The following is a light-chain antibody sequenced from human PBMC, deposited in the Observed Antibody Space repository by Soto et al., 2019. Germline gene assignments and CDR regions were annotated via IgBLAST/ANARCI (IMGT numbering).Light chain of an antibody. V-gene: IGKV1-39*01. CDR3: QQSYSTPYT. Sequence: DIQMTQSPSSLSASVGDRVTITCRASQSISSYLNWYQQKPGKAPKLLIYAASSLQSGVPSRFSGSRSGTDFTLTISSLQPEDSAPYYCQQSYSTPYTFGQGTKLEIK. CDR2: AAS. CDR1: QSISSY. J-gene: IGKJ2*01.